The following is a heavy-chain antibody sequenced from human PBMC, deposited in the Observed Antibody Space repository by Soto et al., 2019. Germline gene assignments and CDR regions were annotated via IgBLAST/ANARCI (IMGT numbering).Heavy chain of an antibody. D-gene: IGHD6-6*01. V-gene: IGHV4-34*01. CDR2: INPSGGT. Sequence: QVQLQQWGAGLLKPSETLSLTCAVYGGSFSTDYWSCIRQPPGKGLEWIGEINPSGGTNYNPSLTSRVTISVATSKNQFSLKLSSVTAADTAVYYCARVLAARASRDFDYWGQGTLVTVSS. CDR3: ARVLAARASRDFDY. CDR1: GGSFSTDY. J-gene: IGHJ4*02.